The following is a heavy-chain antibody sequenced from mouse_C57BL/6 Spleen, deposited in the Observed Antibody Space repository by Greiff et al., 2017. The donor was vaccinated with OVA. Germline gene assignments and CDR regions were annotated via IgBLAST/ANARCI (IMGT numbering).Heavy chain of an antibody. CDR2: IYPGDGDT. CDR3: ARGNYSNYDWFAY. Sequence: QVQLKESGPELVKPGASVKISCKASGYAFSSSWMNWVKQRPGKGLEWIGRIYPGDGDTNYNGKFKGKATLTADKSSSTAYMQLSSLTSEDSAVYFCARGNYSNYDWFAYWGQGTLVTVSA. J-gene: IGHJ3*01. D-gene: IGHD2-5*01. CDR1: GYAFSSSW. V-gene: IGHV1-82*01.